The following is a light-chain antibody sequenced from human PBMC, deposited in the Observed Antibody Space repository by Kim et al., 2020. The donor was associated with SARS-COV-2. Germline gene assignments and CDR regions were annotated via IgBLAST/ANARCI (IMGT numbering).Light chain of an antibody. CDR3: NSYAGSSTTWV. Sequence: QSALTQPASVSGSPGQSITISCTGSSSDVGGYDYVSWYQQHPGKAPKLMIYDVHNRPSGVSNRFSGSKSGNTASLTISGLQAEDEADYYCNSYAGSSTTWVFGGGTKLTVL. CDR2: DVH. J-gene: IGLJ2*01. CDR1: SSDVGGYDY. V-gene: IGLV2-14*03.